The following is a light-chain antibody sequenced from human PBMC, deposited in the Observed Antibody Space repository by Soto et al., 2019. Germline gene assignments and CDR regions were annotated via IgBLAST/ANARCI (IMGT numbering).Light chain of an antibody. CDR2: GAS. J-gene: IGKJ1*01. CDR3: QQYNNWPRT. V-gene: IGKV3D-15*01. CDR1: QRVSSN. Sequence: ELVMSQALATLSLFPGERATLSCRAIQRVSSNLAWYQQKPGQAPRLLIYGASTRATGVPSRVSGSGSGTEFTLTISSLQAEDMAVYYCQQYNNWPRTFGQGTKVDIK.